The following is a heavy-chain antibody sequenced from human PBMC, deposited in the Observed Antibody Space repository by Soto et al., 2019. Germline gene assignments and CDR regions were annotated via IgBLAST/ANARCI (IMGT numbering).Heavy chain of an antibody. D-gene: IGHD7-27*01. CDR1: GGSISSYY. V-gene: IGHV4-59*01. Sequence: SETLSLTCTVSGGSISSYYWSWIRQPPGKGLEWIGYIYYSGSTNYNPSLKSRVTISADTSKNQFSLKLSSVTAADTAVYYCARVALGLGTQMGKFDPWGQGTLVTVSS. CDR2: IYYSGST. CDR3: ARVALGLGTQMGKFDP. J-gene: IGHJ5*02.